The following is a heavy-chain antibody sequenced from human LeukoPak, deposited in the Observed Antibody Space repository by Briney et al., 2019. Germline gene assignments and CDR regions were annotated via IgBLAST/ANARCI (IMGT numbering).Heavy chain of an antibody. CDR1: GFTFSSYG. J-gene: IGHJ4*02. V-gene: IGHV3-30*02. Sequence: GGPLRLSCAASGFTFSSYGMHWVHQAPGKGLEWVAFIRHDGTNKYYADSVKGRFTISRDNSKNTLYLQMNSLRAEDTAVYYCARDKDYGDYLFDYWGQGTLVTVSS. CDR2: IRHDGTNK. D-gene: IGHD4-17*01. CDR3: ARDKDYGDYLFDY.